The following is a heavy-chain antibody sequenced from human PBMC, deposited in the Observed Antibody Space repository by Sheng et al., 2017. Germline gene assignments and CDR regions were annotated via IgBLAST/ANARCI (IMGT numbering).Heavy chain of an antibody. CDR2: IGGKADNYAT. CDR3: SRPDDHSDY. Sequence: EVQLVESGGGLVQPGGSLKLSCAASGFIFSDFPIHWVRQAYGKGLEWVGRIGGKADNYATAYAASMKGRFTISRDASKDTAYLQMISLRADDTAVYYCSRPDDHSDYWGQGTLVTVSS. J-gene: IGHJ4*02. V-gene: IGHV3-73*02. CDR1: GFIFSDFP.